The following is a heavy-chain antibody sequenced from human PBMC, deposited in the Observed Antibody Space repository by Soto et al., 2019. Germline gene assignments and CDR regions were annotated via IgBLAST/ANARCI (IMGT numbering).Heavy chain of an antibody. CDR1: GFTFSSYG. J-gene: IGHJ4*02. CDR3: AREQGRDILTGYPV. V-gene: IGHV3-33*01. CDR2: IWYDGSNK. D-gene: IGHD3-9*01. Sequence: GGSLRLSCAASGFTFSSYGMHWVRQAPGKGLEWVAVIWYDGSNKYYADSVKGRFTISRDNSKNTLYLQMNSLRAEDTAVYYCAREQGRDILTGYPVWGQGTLVTVSS.